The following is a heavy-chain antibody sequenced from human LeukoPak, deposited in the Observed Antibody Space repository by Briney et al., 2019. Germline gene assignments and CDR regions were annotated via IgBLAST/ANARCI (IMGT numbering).Heavy chain of an antibody. D-gene: IGHD3-16*02. J-gene: IGHJ6*02. CDR3: ARVYDYVWGSYRLVGRMDV. CDR2: INHSGST. V-gene: IGHV4-34*01. CDR1: GGSFSGYY. Sequence: PSETLSLTCAVYGGSFSGYYWSWIRQPPGKGLEWIGEINHSGSTNYNPSLKSRVTISVDTSKNQFSLKLSSVTAADTAVYYCARVYDYVWGSYRLVGRMDVWGQGTTVTVSS.